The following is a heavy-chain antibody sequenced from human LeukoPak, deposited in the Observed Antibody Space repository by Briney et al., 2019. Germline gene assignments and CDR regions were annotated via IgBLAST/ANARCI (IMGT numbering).Heavy chain of an antibody. V-gene: IGHV4-34*01. D-gene: IGHD5-18*01. CDR2: INHSGST. CDR1: GGSFSGYY. CDR3: ARGVGDTIAWIQLWLLYNWFDP. Sequence: PSETLSLTCAVYGGSFSGYYWSWIRQPPGKGLEWIGEINHSGSTNYNPSLKSRVTISVDTSKNQFSLKLSSVTAADTAVYYCARGVGDTIAWIQLWLLYNWFDPWGQGTLVTVSS. J-gene: IGHJ5*02.